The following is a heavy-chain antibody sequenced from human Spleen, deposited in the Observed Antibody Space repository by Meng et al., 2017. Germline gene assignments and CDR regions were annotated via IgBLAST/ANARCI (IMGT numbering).Heavy chain of an antibody. V-gene: IGHV1-2*06. J-gene: IGHJ4*02. CDR2: IDPKSGDT. CDR3: ARDEDISAAGKLFGDY. D-gene: IGHD6-13*01. Sequence: QVQLVQFGAELKKPGASVKVSCKPSGYNFPDYWLHWVRRAPGQGLEWMGRIDPKSGDTHYAQRFQGRVTMTGDTSISTAYMELSGLRSDDTAMYYCARDEDISAAGKLFGDYWGQGTLVTVSS. CDR1: GYNFPDYW.